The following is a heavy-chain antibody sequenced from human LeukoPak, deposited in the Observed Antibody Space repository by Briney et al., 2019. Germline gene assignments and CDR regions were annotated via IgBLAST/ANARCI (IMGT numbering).Heavy chain of an antibody. Sequence: GGSLRLSCAASGFTFSSYAVGWVRQASGKGLEWVSIISGSGFTTHYADSVKGRFTISRDNSKNTLYLQMNSLRAEDTAVYYCARDLWGIAARPSYFDYWGQGTLVTVSS. CDR3: ARDLWGIAARPSYFDY. CDR1: GFTFSSYA. D-gene: IGHD6-6*01. J-gene: IGHJ4*02. CDR2: ISGSGFTT. V-gene: IGHV3-23*01.